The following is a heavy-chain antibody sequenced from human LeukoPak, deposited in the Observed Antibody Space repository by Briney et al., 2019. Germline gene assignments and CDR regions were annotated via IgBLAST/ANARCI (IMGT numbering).Heavy chain of an antibody. CDR3: ARDPYSGSYGDSYYYYMDV. CDR1: GFTFSGYN. J-gene: IGHJ6*03. Sequence: GGSLRLSCAASGFTFSGYNMNWVRQAPGKGLEWVSSITSTGTYTFYADSVKGRFTISRGNAKNSLYLQMNSLRAEDTAIYYCARDPYSGSYGDSYYYYMDVWGKGTTVTISS. D-gene: IGHD1-26*01. CDR2: ITSTGTYT. V-gene: IGHV3-21*01.